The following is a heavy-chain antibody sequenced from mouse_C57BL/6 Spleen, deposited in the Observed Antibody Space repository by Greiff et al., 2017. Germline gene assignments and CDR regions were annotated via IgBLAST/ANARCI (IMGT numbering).Heavy chain of an antibody. CDR2: ISYDGSN. Sequence: EVQVVESGPGLVKPSQSLSLTCSVTGYSITSGYYWNWIRQFPGNKLEWMGYISYDGSNNYNQSLKNRISITRDTSKNQFFLKLNAVTTEDTATYYCAGHYYGSSLDYWGQGTTLTVSS. CDR3: AGHYYGSSLDY. J-gene: IGHJ2*01. V-gene: IGHV3-6*01. CDR1: GYSITSGYY. D-gene: IGHD1-1*01.